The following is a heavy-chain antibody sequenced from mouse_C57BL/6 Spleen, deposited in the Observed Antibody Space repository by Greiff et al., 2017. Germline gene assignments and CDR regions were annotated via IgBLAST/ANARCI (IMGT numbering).Heavy chain of an antibody. J-gene: IGHJ4*01. CDR2: INPNYGTT. CDR3: ARWLLGGDYYAMDY. CDR1: GYSFTDYN. Sequence: VQLKHSGPELVKPGASVKISCKASGYSFTDYNMNWVKQSNGKSLEWIGVINPNYGTTSYNQKFKGKATLTVDQSSSTAYMQLNSLTSEDSAVYYWARWLLGGDYYAMDYWGQGTSVTVSS. D-gene: IGHD2-3*01. V-gene: IGHV1-39*01.